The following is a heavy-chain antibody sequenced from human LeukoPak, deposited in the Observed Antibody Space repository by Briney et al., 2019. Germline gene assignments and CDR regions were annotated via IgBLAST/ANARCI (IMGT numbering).Heavy chain of an antibody. CDR1: GFTFANHA. J-gene: IGHJ4*02. CDR2: ISGSGEST. V-gene: IGHV3-23*01. CDR3: AKAIYASGSSYTSIDY. Sequence: PGGSLRLSRAASGFTFANHAMNWVRQAPGKGLEWVSVISGSGESTIYADSVKGRITISRDNSKNTLYLQMNSLRAEDTAVYYCAKAIYASGSSYTSIDYWGQGTLVTVSS. D-gene: IGHD3-10*01.